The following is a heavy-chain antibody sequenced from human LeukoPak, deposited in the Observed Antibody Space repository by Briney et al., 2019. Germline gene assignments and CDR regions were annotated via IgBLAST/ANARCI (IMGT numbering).Heavy chain of an antibody. CDR2: ISYDGSNK. CDR1: GFTFSSYA. J-gene: IGHJ6*02. CDR3: ARTYYYDSSGYQGYYYYYYGMDV. D-gene: IGHD3-22*01. V-gene: IGHV3-30*04. Sequence: PGGSLRLSCAASGFTFSSYAMHWVRQAPGKGLEWVAVISYDGSNKYYADSVKGRFTISRDNSKNTLYLQMNSLGAEDTAVYYCARTYYYDSSGYQGYYYYYYGMDVWGQGTTVTVSS.